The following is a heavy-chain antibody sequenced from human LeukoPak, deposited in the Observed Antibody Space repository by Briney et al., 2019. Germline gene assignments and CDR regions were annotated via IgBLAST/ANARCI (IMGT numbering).Heavy chain of an antibody. CDR2: ISYDGSNK. CDR1: GFTFSVYW. CDR3: ARDADGGVDY. D-gene: IGHD3-3*01. V-gene: IGHV3-30-3*01. J-gene: IGHJ4*02. Sequence: GGSLRLSCAASGFTFSVYWMHWVRQAPGKGLEWVAVISYDGSNKYYADSVKGRFTISRDNSKNTLYLQMNSLRAEDTAVYYCARDADGGVDYWGQGTLVTVSP.